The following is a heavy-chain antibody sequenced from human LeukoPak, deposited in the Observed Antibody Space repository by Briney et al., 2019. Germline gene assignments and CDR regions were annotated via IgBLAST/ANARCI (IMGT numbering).Heavy chain of an antibody. Sequence: SETLSLTCAVYGGSFSGYHRSWIRQPPGKGLERIGEINHSGSTNYNPSLKSRVTISVDTSKNQFSLKLSSVTAADTAVYYCAREAADYDILTGSEGYYYYYYVDVWGKGTTVTVSS. V-gene: IGHV4-34*01. D-gene: IGHD3-9*01. CDR3: AREAADYDILTGSEGYYYYYYVDV. CDR1: GGSFSGYH. J-gene: IGHJ6*03. CDR2: INHSGST.